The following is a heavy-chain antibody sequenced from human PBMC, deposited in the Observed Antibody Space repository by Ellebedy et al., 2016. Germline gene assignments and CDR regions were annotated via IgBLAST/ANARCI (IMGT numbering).Heavy chain of an antibody. CDR2: VRIKANSYAT. CDR3: TRHGDYGILTGYYYGMDV. J-gene: IGHJ6*02. CDR1: GFTFSGSA. V-gene: IGHV3-73*01. D-gene: IGHD3-9*01. Sequence: GESLKISXAASGFTFSGSAMHWVRQASGKGLEWVGRVRIKANSYATAYAASVKGRFTISRDDSKNTAYLQLNSLKTEDTAVYYCTRHGDYGILTGYYYGMDVWGQGTTVTVSS.